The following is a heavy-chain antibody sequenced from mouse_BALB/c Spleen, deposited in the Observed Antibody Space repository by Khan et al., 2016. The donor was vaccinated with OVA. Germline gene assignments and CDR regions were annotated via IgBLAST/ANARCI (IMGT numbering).Heavy chain of an antibody. CDR3: ARIKKLVATYFDY. CDR2: TNPTNGRT. Sequence: QVQLKQSGAELVKAGASVKMSCKASGYTFTSYWMHWVKQRLGQGLEWFAETNPTNGRTYYNEKFKSKATLTVDKSSSTDYMLLSGPTFEDYAVAYCARIKKLVATYFDYWGQGTTLTVSS. V-gene: IGHV1S81*02. D-gene: IGHD1-1*01. CDR1: GYTFTSYW. J-gene: IGHJ2*01.